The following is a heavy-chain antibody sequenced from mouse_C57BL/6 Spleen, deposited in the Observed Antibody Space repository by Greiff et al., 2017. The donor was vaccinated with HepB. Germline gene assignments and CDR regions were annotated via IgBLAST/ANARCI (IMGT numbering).Heavy chain of an antibody. CDR2: IDPSDSYT. CDR3: ARPLYGSNWYFEV. CDR1: GYTFTSYW. V-gene: IGHV1-69*01. Sequence: QVQLKQPGAELVMPGASVKLSCKASGYTFTSYWMHWVKQRPGQGLEWIGEIDPSDSYTNYNQKFKGKSTLTVDKSSSTAYMQLSSLTSEDSAVYYCARPLYGSNWYFEVWGTGTTVTVSS. D-gene: IGHD1-1*01. J-gene: IGHJ1*03.